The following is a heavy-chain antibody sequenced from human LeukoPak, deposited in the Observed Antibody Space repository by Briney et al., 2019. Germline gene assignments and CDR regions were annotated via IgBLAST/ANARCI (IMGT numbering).Heavy chain of an antibody. J-gene: IGHJ5*02. CDR2: IRSDGSNK. Sequence: GGSLRLSCAASGFTLSNAWMNWVRQAPGTGLEWVAFIRSDGSNKNYADSVKGRFANSRDNSKNTLYLQMNSLRPDDTAVYYCAKDFSKTSYYGSGTYYRPNWFDPWGQGTLVTVSS. V-gene: IGHV3-30*02. CDR3: AKDFSKTSYYGSGTYYRPNWFDP. CDR1: GFTLSNAW. D-gene: IGHD3-10*01.